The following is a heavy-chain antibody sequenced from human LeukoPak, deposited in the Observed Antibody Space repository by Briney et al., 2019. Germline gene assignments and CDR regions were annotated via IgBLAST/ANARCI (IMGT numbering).Heavy chain of an antibody. Sequence: GGSLRLSCAASGFTVSSNYMSWVRQAPGKGLEWVSVIYRGGITYYADSVKGRFSISRDNSKNTLYLQMNSLRAEDTAVYYCAKDWYDFWSGYYPFDYWGQGTLVTVSS. CDR3: AKDWYDFWSGYYPFDY. CDR2: IYRGGIT. CDR1: GFTVSSNY. V-gene: IGHV3-53*01. J-gene: IGHJ4*02. D-gene: IGHD3-3*01.